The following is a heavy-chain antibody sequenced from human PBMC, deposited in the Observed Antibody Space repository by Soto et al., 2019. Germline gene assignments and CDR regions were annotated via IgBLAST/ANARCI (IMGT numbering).Heavy chain of an antibody. J-gene: IGHJ3*01. D-gene: IGHD2-2*01. V-gene: IGHV4-30-4*01. CDR1: GGSLSSGDYY. Sequence: QVQLQESGPGLVKPSQTLSLTCTVSGGSLSSGDYYWNWIRQTPGKGLEWIGSIYYSGSTYYSPSLKSRVTISVGTSKNQSSLTLTSVPAADPAVYSSVRGDPGACSSTSCIDAFDLWGRGTMVAVSS. CDR3: VRGDPGACSSTSCIDAFDL. CDR2: IYYSGST.